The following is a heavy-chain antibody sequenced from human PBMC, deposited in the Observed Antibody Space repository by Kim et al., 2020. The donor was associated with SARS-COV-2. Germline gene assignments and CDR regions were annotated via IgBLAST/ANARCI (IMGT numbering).Heavy chain of an antibody. CDR2: INTNTGNP. D-gene: IGHD3-22*01. J-gene: IGHJ3*02. Sequence: ASVKVSCKASGYTFTSYAMNWVRQAPGQGLEWMGWINTNTGNPTYAQGFTGRFVFSLDTSVSTAYLQISSLKAEDTAVYYCAIDGTDYYDSSGLPQTGGDAFDIWGQGTMVTVSS. V-gene: IGHV7-4-1*02. CDR3: AIDGTDYYDSSGLPQTGGDAFDI. CDR1: GYTFTSYA.